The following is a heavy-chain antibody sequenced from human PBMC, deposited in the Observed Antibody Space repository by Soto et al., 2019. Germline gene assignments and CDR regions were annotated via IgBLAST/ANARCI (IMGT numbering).Heavy chain of an antibody. Sequence: QLQLQESGSGLVKPSQTLSLTCAVSGGSISSGGYSWSWIRQPPGKGLEWIGYIYHSGSTYYNPSLKSRVTISVDRSKNQFSLKLSSVTAADTAVYYCARAPGVATIKTSYYFDYWGQGTLVTVSS. J-gene: IGHJ4*02. V-gene: IGHV4-30-2*01. D-gene: IGHD5-12*01. CDR1: GGSISSGGYS. CDR2: IYHSGST. CDR3: ARAPGVATIKTSYYFDY.